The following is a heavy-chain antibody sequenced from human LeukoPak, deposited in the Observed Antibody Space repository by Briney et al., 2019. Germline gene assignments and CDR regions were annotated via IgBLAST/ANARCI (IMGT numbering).Heavy chain of an antibody. CDR3: AREPYCSGGSCYVSRFDP. CDR1: GFTFSSYW. D-gene: IGHD2-15*01. V-gene: IGHV3-7*01. J-gene: IGHJ5*02. Sequence: GGSLRLSCAASGFTFSSYWMSWVRQAPGKGLEWVANIKQDGSEKYYVDSVKGRFTISRDNAKNSLFLQMNSLRAEDTAVYYCAREPYCSGGSCYVSRFDPWGQGTLVTVSS. CDR2: IKQDGSEK.